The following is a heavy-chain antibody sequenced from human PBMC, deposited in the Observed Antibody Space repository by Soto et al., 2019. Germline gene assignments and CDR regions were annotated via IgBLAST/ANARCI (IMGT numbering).Heavy chain of an antibody. D-gene: IGHD3-16*02. CDR3: ASGTYVWGSYPHWYTHL. CDR2: IYYSGST. V-gene: IGHV4-39*01. J-gene: IGHJ2*01. CDR1: GGSISSSSYY. Sequence: PSETLSLTCTVSGGSISSSSYYWGWIRQPPGKGLEWIGSIYYSGSTYYNPSLKSRVTISVDTSKNQFSLKLSSVTAADTAVYYCASGTYVWGSYPHWYTHLWGRSTLVTVSS.